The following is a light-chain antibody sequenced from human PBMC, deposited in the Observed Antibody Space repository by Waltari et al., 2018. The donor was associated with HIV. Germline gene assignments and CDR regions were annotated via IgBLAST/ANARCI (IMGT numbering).Light chain of an antibody. CDR3: QQYYITPFT. CDR2: WAS. J-gene: IGKJ3*01. V-gene: IGKV4-1*01. Sequence: DIVMTQSPASLAVSLGERATINCKSSQSVLYSSNNKNYLAWYQQKPGQPPKLLIYWASTRESGVPDRFSGSGSGTDFTLTISSLQAEDVAVYYCQQYYITPFTFGPGTKVDIK. CDR1: QSVLYSSNNKNY.